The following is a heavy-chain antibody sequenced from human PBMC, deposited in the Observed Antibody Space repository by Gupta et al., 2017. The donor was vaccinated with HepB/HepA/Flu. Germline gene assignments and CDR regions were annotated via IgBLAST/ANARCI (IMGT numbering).Heavy chain of an antibody. CDR3: ARLAAATGRVYYYYYMDV. D-gene: IGHD2-15*01. Sequence: DVMLLESGGGLVQPGGSVRLSCGASGFSFGNYDMTWVRQAPGTGLEWVSSISGSGGVTFYADSVKGRFTISRDNSKSMLYLQVNSLRAEDTAVYYCARLAAATGRVYYYYYMDVWGTGTAVTVSS. CDR2: ISGSGGVT. V-gene: IGHV3-23*01. J-gene: IGHJ6*03. CDR1: GFSFGNYD.